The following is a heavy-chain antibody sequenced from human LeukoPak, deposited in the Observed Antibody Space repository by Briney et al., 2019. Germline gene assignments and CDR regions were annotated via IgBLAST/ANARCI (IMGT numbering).Heavy chain of an antibody. CDR3: ARAGGGSYYYDSSGYYGFDY. CDR1: GFTFSDYY. Sequence: PGGSLRLSCAASGFTFSDYYMSWIRQAPGKGPEWVSYISSSGSTIYYADSVKGRFTISRDNAKNSLYLQMNSLRAEDTAVYYCARAGGGSYYYDSSGYYGFDYWGQGTLVTVSS. D-gene: IGHD3-22*01. J-gene: IGHJ4*02. V-gene: IGHV3-11*01. CDR2: ISSSGSTI.